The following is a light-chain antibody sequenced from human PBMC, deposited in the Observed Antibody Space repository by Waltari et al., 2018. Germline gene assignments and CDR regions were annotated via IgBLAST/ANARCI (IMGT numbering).Light chain of an antibody. CDR2: SKN. CDR3: TSRDDTQGV. J-gene: IGLJ2*01. Sequence: FFFSKNQRPSGVPDRFSGSMSGTSASLAISGLQSEDEADYWCTSRDDTQGVFGGGTKLTVL. V-gene: IGLV1-44*01.